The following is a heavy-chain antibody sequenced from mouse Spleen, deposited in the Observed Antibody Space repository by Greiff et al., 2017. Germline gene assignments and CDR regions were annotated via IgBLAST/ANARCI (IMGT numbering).Heavy chain of an antibody. CDR2: IYPGSGST. Sequence: QVQLQQPGAELVKPGASVKMSCKASGYTFTSYWITWVKQRPGQGLEWIGDIYPGSGSTNYNEKFKSKATLTVDTSSSTAYMQLSSLTSEDSAVYFCAREEDYGSSSAWFAYWGQGTLVTVSA. D-gene: IGHD1-1*01. J-gene: IGHJ3*01. CDR3: AREEDYGSSSAWFAY. CDR1: GYTFTSYW. V-gene: IGHV1-55*01.